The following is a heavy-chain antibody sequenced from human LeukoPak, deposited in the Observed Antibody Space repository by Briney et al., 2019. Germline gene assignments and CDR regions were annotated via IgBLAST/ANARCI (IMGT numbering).Heavy chain of an antibody. J-gene: IGHJ4*02. Sequence: GGSLRLSCAASGFPFNTYAMHWVRQAPGKGLEWVAVISYDGTKQYYADSVKGRFTISRDNAKNSLYLQMNSLRAEDTAVYYCARVRGGYYFDYWGQGTLVTVSS. V-gene: IGHV3-30-3*01. D-gene: IGHD3-3*01. CDR3: ARVRGGYYFDY. CDR2: ISYDGTKQ. CDR1: GFPFNTYA.